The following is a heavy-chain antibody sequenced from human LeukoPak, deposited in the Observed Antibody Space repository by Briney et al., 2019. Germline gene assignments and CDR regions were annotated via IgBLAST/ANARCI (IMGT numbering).Heavy chain of an antibody. CDR2: ISGGGGTT. D-gene: IGHD4-17*01. CDR1: GFTFSSYG. CDR3: AKSLGTVTTALIGY. J-gene: IGHJ4*02. V-gene: IGHV3-23*01. Sequence: PGGSLRRSCAASGFTFSSYGMSWVCQAPGKGLEWVSTISGGGGTTYYADSVKGRFTISRDNSKNTLYLQMNSLRAEDTAVYYCAKSLGTVTTALIGYWGQGTLVTVSS.